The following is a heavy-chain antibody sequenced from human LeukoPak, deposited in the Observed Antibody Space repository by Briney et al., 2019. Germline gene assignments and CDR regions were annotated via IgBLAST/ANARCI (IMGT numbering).Heavy chain of an antibody. CDR2: TSGSGGST. Sequence: GGSLRLSCAASGFTFSSYAMSWVRQAPGKGLEWVSATSGSGGSTYYADSVKGRFTISRDNSKNTLYLQMNSLRAEDTAVYYCARTPDRYCSGGSCRLLAGWFDPWGQGTLVTVSS. CDR1: GFTFSSYA. J-gene: IGHJ5*02. D-gene: IGHD2-15*01. CDR3: ARTPDRYCSGGSCRLLAGWFDP. V-gene: IGHV3-23*01.